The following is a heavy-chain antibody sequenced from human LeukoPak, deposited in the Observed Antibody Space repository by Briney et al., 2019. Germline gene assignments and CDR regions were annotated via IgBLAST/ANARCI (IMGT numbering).Heavy chain of an antibody. Sequence: SETLSLTCTVSGGSTSSYYWSWIRQPPGKGLEWIGYIYYSGSTNYNPSLKSRVTISVDTSKNQFSLKLSSVTAADTAVYYCARRSAGWETPFDYWGQGTLVTVSS. CDR2: IYYSGST. J-gene: IGHJ4*02. D-gene: IGHD1-26*01. V-gene: IGHV4-59*08. CDR3: ARRSAGWETPFDY. CDR1: GGSTSSYY.